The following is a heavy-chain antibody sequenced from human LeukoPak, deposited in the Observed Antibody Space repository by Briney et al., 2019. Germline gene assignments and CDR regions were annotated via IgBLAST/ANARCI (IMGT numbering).Heavy chain of an antibody. V-gene: IGHV4-59*01. CDR1: GGSISSYY. J-gene: IGHJ6*02. D-gene: IGHD6-13*01. Sequence: SETLSLTCTVSGGSISSYYWSWIRQPPGKGLEWIGYIYYSGSTNYNPSLKSRVTISVDTSKNQFFLKLSSVTAADTAVYYCARMEGSSSTWGYYYYGMDVWGQGTTVTVSS. CDR2: IYYSGST. CDR3: ARMEGSSSTWGYYYYGMDV.